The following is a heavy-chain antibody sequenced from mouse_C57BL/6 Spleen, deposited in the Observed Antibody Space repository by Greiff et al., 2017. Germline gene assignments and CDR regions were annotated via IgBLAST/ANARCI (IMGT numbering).Heavy chain of an antibody. Sequence: DVKLVESGPGLVKPSQSLSLTCSVTGYSITSGYYWNWIRQFPGNKLEWMGYISYDGSNNYNPSLKNRIPITRDTSKNQFFLKLNSVTTEDTATYYCARKGDYKTIYAMDYWGQGTSVTVSS. CDR2: ISYDGSN. V-gene: IGHV3-6*01. CDR3: ARKGDYKTIYAMDY. J-gene: IGHJ4*01. D-gene: IGHD2-4*01. CDR1: GYSITSGYY.